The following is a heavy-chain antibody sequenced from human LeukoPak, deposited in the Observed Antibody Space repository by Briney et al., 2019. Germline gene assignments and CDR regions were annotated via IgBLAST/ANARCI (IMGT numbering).Heavy chain of an antibody. CDR1: GGSVSRGSYY. Sequence: SETLSLTCTVSGGSVSRGSYYWSWIRQPPGKGLEWIGYIYYSWSNNYNPSLKSRVTISVDTSKNQCSLKLSSVTAADTAVYYCARDPRSSGYCSGGGSCSDWSDPWGQGTLVTVSS. CDR2: IYYSWSN. CDR3: ARDPRSSGYCSGGGSCSDWSDP. J-gene: IGHJ5*02. V-gene: IGHV4-61*01. D-gene: IGHD2-15*01.